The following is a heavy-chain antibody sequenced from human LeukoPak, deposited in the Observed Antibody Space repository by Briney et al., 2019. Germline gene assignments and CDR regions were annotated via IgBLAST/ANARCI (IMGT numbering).Heavy chain of an antibody. CDR2: IYTSGST. D-gene: IGHD3-10*01. CDR1: GGSMSSYY. V-gene: IGHV4-4*07. J-gene: IGHJ4*02. Sequence: SEILSLTCTVSGGSMSSYYWSWIRQPAGKGLEWIGRIYTSGSTNYSPSLKSRVTISVDRSKNQFSLRLSSVTAADTAFYYCARHRFGSFGSGSSSNYFDYWGQGTLVTVSS. CDR3: ARHRFGSFGSGSSSNYFDY.